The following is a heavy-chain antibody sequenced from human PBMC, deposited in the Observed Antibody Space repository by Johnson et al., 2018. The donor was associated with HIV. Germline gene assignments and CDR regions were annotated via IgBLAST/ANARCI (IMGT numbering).Heavy chain of an antibody. Sequence: VQLVESGGGVVQPGRSLRLSCAASGFTFSSYAMHWVRQAPGKGLEWVAVISYDGSNKYYADSVKGRFTISRDNSKNTLYLQMNSLRAEDTAVYYCARTSFPDVEVHSEAFDIWGQGTMVTVSS. CDR1: GFTFSSYA. CDR2: ISYDGSNK. D-gene: IGHD2-15*01. V-gene: IGHV3-30*04. J-gene: IGHJ3*02. CDR3: ARTSFPDVEVHSEAFDI.